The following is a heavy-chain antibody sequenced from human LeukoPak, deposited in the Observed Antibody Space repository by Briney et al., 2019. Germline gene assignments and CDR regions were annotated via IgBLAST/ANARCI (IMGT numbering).Heavy chain of an antibody. J-gene: IGHJ3*02. Sequence: ASVKVSCKASGYTFTSYYMHWVRQAPGQGLEWMGWINPNSGGTNYAQKFQGRVTMTRDTSITTAYMEMSRLRSEDTAVYYCARALDYYDSSGPNDAFDIWGQGTMVTVSS. CDR2: INPNSGGT. CDR3: ARALDYYDSSGPNDAFDI. D-gene: IGHD3-22*01. CDR1: GYTFTSYY. V-gene: IGHV1-2*02.